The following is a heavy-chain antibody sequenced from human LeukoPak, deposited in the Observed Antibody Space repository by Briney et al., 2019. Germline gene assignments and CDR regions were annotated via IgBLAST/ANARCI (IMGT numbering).Heavy chain of an antibody. CDR3: ARAVVVIAAPYYFDH. CDR1: DGSVNSGDFY. D-gene: IGHD2-21*01. J-gene: IGHJ4*02. Sequence: SETLSLTCTVSDGSVNSGDFYWSWIRQPPGKGLEWIGSIYYSGSAYYNSSLQSRLTLSIDTSKNQFSLKLSSVTAADTAVYYCARAVVVIAAPYYFDHWGLGTPVTVSS. CDR2: IYYSGSA. V-gene: IGHV4-30-4*01.